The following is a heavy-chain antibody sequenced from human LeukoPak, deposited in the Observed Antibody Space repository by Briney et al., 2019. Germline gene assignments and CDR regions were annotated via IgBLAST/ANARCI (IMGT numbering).Heavy chain of an antibody. V-gene: IGHV1-69*04. CDR3: VSGDTVTYDAFDI. D-gene: IGHD4-17*01. CDR1: GGTFSSYA. CDR2: IIPILGIA. J-gene: IGHJ3*02. Sequence: SVKVSCKASGGTFSSYAISWVRQAPGQGLEWMGRIIPILGIANYAQKFQGRVTITADKSTSTAYMELSSLRSEDTAVYYCVSGDTVTYDAFDIWGQGTMVTVSS.